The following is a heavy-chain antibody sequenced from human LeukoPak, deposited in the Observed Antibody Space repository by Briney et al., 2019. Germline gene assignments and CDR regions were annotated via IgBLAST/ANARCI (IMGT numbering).Heavy chain of an antibody. J-gene: IGHJ4*02. CDR1: GFTFSSYS. CDR3: ARDERDTATALYFDY. D-gene: IGHD5-18*01. CDR2: ISSSSSYI. Sequence: PGRSLRLSCAASGFTFSSYSMNWVRQAPGKGLEWVSSISSSSSYIYYADSVKGRFTISRDNAKNSLYLQMNSLRAEDTAVYYCARDERDTATALYFDYWGQGTLVTVSS. V-gene: IGHV3-21*01.